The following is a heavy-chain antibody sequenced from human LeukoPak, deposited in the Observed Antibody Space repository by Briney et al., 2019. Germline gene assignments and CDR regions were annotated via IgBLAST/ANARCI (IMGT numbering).Heavy chain of an antibody. CDR3: AKTDCTSSSCYTIDF. D-gene: IGHD2-2*02. CDR2: INDSGGDT. V-gene: IGHV3-23*01. Sequence: GGSLRLSCAASGFTFSYYAMSWVRQPPGKGLEWISVINDSGGDTSYADSGRGRFTISRDNSRNTLYLQMNSLRVDDTAVYYCAKTDCTSSSCYTIDFWGQGTLVIVSS. CDR1: GFTFSYYA. J-gene: IGHJ4*02.